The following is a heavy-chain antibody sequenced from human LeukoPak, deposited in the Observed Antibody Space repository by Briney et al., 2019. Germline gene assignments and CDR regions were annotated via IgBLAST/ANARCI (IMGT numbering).Heavy chain of an antibody. CDR2: IYYSGST. J-gene: IGHJ5*02. CDR1: GGPISSYH. Sequence: SATLSLTCSVSGGPISSYHWGWIRQPPGKGLEWIGYIYYSGSTDYNPSLKSRVTISVDTSKNQFSLKLSSVTAADTAVYYCARAASSSWYGWFDPWGQGTLVTVSS. CDR3: ARAASSSWYGWFDP. V-gene: IGHV4-59*01. D-gene: IGHD6-13*01.